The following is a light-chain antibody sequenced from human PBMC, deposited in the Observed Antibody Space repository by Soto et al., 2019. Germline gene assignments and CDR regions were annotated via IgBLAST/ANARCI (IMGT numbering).Light chain of an antibody. CDR2: AAS. J-gene: IGKJ1*01. CDR1: QGISNY. Sequence: DIPMTPSPSSLSASLGDSVPIICHASQGISNYLAWYQQKPGKVPKLLIYAASTLQSGVPSRFSGSGSGTDFTLTISSLQPEDVATYYCQQYNSYSFGQGTKVDI. CDR3: QQYNSYS. V-gene: IGKV1-27*01.